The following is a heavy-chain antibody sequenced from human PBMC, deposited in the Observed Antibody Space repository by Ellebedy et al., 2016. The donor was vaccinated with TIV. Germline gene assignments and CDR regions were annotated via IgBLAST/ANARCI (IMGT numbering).Heavy chain of an antibody. Sequence: GESLKISCVASGFTFSNYWMSWVRQAPGKGLEWVANIKEDGSEKYYVDSVKGRFTISRDNTKNSLYLQMNNLGAEDTAAVYYCARELRGGFDYWGQGTLVTVSS. J-gene: IGHJ4*02. CDR3: ARELRGGFDY. V-gene: IGHV3-7*03. CDR1: GFTFSNYW. D-gene: IGHD2-8*01. CDR2: IKEDGSEK.